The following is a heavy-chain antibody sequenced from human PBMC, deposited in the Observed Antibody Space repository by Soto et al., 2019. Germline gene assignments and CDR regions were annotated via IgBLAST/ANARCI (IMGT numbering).Heavy chain of an antibody. V-gene: IGHV3-15*01. CDR2: IKSKTDGGTT. Sequence: GGSLRLSCAASGFTFSNAWMSWVRQAPGKGLEWVGRIKSKTDGGTTDYAAPVKGRFTISRDDSKNTLYLQMNSLKTEDTAVYYCTTDPAVGELYYKSLSFDYWGQGTLVTVSS. CDR3: TTDPAVGELYYKSLSFDY. J-gene: IGHJ4*02. D-gene: IGHD3-10*01. CDR1: GFTFSNAW.